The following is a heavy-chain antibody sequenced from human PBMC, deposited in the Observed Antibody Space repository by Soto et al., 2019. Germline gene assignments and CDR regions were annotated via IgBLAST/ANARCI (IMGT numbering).Heavy chain of an antibody. D-gene: IGHD6-6*01. V-gene: IGHV5-51*01. CDR1: GYSFTSYW. CDR3: ARHGIAARRYYYMDV. CDR2: IYPGDSDT. J-gene: IGHJ6*03. Sequence: GESLKISCKGSGYSFTSYWIGWVRQMPGKGLEWMGIIYPGDSDTRYSPSFQGQVTISANKSISTAYLQWSSLKASDTAMYYCARHGIAARRYYYMDVWAKGTTVTVSS.